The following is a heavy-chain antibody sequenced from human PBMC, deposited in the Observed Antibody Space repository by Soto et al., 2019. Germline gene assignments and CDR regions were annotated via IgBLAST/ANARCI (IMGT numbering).Heavy chain of an antibody. D-gene: IGHD6-13*01. CDR1: SVSNAW. V-gene: IGHV3-15*07. J-gene: IGHJ4*02. Sequence: SVSNAWMNWVRQAPGKGLEWVGRIKSKTDGGTTDYAAPVKGRFTISRDDSKNTLYLQMNSLKTEDTAVYYCRSWPFDYWGQGTLVTVSS. CDR3: RSWPFDY. CDR2: IKSKTDGGTT.